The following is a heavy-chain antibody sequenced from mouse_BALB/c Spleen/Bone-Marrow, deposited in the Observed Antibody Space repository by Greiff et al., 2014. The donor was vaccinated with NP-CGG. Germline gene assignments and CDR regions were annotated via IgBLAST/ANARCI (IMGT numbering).Heavy chain of an antibody. CDR1: GYTFTSYW. CDR3: ARKGADYEDY. J-gene: IGHJ2*01. V-gene: IGHV1S81*02. Sequence: QVQLQQPGAELVKPGASVKLSCKASGYTFTSYWMHWAKQRPGQGLEWIGEINPSNGRTNYNEKFKTKATLTVDKSSNTAYMQLSRLTSEDSAVYYCARKGADYEDYWGQGTTLTVSS. CDR2: INPSNGRT. D-gene: IGHD2-4*01.